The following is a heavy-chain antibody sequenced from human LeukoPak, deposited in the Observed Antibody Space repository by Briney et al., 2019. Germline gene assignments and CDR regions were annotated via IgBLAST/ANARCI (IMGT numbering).Heavy chain of an antibody. CDR3: AREVLVGATGWFDP. V-gene: IGHV1-69*13. Sequence: SVKVSCKASGGTFISYAISWVRQAPGQGLEWMGGIIPIFGTANYAQKFQGRATITADESTSTAYMELSSLRSEDTAVYYCAREVLVGATGWFDPWGQGTLVTVSS. D-gene: IGHD1-26*01. CDR2: IIPIFGTA. CDR1: GGTFISYA. J-gene: IGHJ5*02.